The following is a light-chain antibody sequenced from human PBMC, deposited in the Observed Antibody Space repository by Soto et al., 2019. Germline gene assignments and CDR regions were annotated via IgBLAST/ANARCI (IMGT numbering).Light chain of an antibody. Sequence: EIVLTQSPATLSLSPAERATLSCRATQSVSSSNLAWYQQKPGQAPRLLIYGASSRATGVPDRFSGSGSGTDFTLTISRLASEDVAVYYCQQYGSTPWTFGQGTKVEIK. CDR1: QSVSSSN. J-gene: IGKJ1*01. CDR2: GAS. V-gene: IGKV3-20*01. CDR3: QQYGSTPWT.